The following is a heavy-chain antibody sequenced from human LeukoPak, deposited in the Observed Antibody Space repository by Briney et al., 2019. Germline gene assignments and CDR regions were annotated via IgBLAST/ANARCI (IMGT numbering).Heavy chain of an antibody. CDR2: INHSGST. CDR1: GGSFSGYY. CDR3: ASLYCSGGSCYSGFDY. Sequence: SETLSLTCAVYGGSFSGYYWSWIRQPPGKGLEWIGEINHSGSTNYNPSLKSRVTISVDTSKNQFSLKLCSVTAADTAVYYCASLYCSGGSCYSGFDYWGQGTLVTVSS. D-gene: IGHD2-15*01. V-gene: IGHV4-34*01. J-gene: IGHJ4*02.